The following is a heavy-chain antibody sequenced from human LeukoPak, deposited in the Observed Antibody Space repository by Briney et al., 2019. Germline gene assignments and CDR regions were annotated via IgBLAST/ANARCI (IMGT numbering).Heavy chain of an antibody. CDR1: GYTFTSYD. CDR2: MNPNSGNT. V-gene: IGHV1-8*01. Sequence: GASVKVSCKASGYTFTSYDINWVRQATGQGLEWMGWMNPNSGNTGYAQKFQGRVTMTRNTSISTAYVELSSLRSEDTAVYYCARIRMVRGVIIKSYYYYGMDVWGQGTTVTVSS. J-gene: IGHJ6*02. CDR3: ARIRMVRGVIIKSYYYYGMDV. D-gene: IGHD3-10*01.